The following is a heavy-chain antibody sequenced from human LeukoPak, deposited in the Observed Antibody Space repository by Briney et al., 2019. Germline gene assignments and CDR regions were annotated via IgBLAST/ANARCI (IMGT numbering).Heavy chain of an antibody. J-gene: IGHJ4*02. CDR2: ISGTGGAT. CDR1: GFTFSSYA. D-gene: IGHD6-13*01. V-gene: IGHV3-23*01. CDR3: AKKVGTTAWYLGFDY. Sequence: GGSLRLSCAASGFTFSSYAMSWVRQAPGKGLEWGSVISGTGGATYYADSVKGRFTISRDNSKNTLYLQLNSLRAEDTAMYYCAKKVGTTAWYLGFDYWGQGSLVTVSS.